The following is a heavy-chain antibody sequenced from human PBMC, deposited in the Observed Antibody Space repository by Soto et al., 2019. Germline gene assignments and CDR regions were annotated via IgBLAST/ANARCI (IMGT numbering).Heavy chain of an antibody. V-gene: IGHV3-15*01. D-gene: IGHD1-26*01. Sequence: GGSLRLSCAASGFTFSNVWMSWVRQAPGKGLEWVGRVKSKSDGATTDYAAPVKGRFTVSRDDSQNALSLQMDSLKIEDTAVYFCTTAAGGMWGADYWGQGTPVTVPQ. CDR3: TTAAGGMWGADY. J-gene: IGHJ4*02. CDR1: GFTFSNVW. CDR2: VKSKSDGATT.